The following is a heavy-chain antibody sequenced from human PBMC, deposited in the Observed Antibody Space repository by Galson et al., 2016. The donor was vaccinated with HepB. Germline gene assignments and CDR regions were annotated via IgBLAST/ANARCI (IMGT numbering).Heavy chain of an antibody. V-gene: IGHV3-21*01. CDR3: ARNDNTDSGIDF. J-gene: IGHJ4*02. D-gene: IGHD4-17*01. CDR1: GFTFSDYS. Sequence: SLRLSCAASGFTFSDYSMNWVRQAPGKGLEYVSSISSGSVYKFYADSVRGRFTISRDNARDSLYVEMNNLRTEDTAVYYCARNDNTDSGIDFWGQGTLVTASS. CDR2: ISSGSVYK.